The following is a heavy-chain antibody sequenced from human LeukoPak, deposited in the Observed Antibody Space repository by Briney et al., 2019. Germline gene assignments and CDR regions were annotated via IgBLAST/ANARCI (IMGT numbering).Heavy chain of an antibody. J-gene: IGHJ4*02. CDR2: ISGSGGST. CDR1: GFTFSSYA. D-gene: IGHD6-25*01. Sequence: GGSLRLSCAASGFTFSSYAMSWVRQAPGKGLEWVSAISGSGGSTYYADSVKGRFTISRDNSKNTLYLQMNSLRAEDTAVYYCAEGHIAATEFDYWGQGTLVTVSS. CDR3: AEGHIAATEFDY. V-gene: IGHV3-23*01.